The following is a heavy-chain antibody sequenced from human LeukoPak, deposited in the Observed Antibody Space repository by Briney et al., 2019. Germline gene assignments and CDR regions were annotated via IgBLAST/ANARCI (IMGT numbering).Heavy chain of an antibody. D-gene: IGHD4-23*01. CDR1: GGSISSYS. J-gene: IGHJ4*02. V-gene: IGHV4-4*08. CDR2: MYSRGST. Sequence: SETLSLTCTVSGGSISSYSWSWIRQPPGKGLEWIGYMYSRGSTNDNPSLKSRVTISRDTSKNQLSLRVTSVAAADTAMYYCARGGVTTVVTRPFDYWGQRTLVTVSS. CDR3: ARGGVTTVVTRPFDY.